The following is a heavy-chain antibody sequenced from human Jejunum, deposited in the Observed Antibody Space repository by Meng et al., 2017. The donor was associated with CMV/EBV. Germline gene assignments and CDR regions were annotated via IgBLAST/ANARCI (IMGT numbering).Heavy chain of an antibody. D-gene: IGHD3-3*01. CDR3: ARGDCDFWGGY. Sequence: SGLTFSMFLNYVMYWVRRGRGKGLEWISYISSTGSSIYYAYSVKGRLTISRDNAKNSLYLQMNSLRAEDTAVYYCARGDCDFWGGYWGQGTLVTVSS. CDR1: GLTFSMFLNYV. V-gene: IGHV3-48*03. CDR2: ISSTGSSI. J-gene: IGHJ4*02.